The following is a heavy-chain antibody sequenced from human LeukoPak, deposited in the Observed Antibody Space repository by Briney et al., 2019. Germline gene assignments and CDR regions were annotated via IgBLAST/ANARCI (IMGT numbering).Heavy chain of an antibody. CDR2: IYYSGST. J-gene: IGHJ4*02. CDR3: ARSKDILTGYCFDY. D-gene: IGHD3-9*01. V-gene: IGHV4-59*01. Sequence: SETLSLTCTVSGGSISSYYWSWLRQPPGKGLEWIGYIYYSGSTNYNPSLKSRVTISVDTSKKQFSLKLSSVTAADTAVYYCARSKDILTGYCFDYWGQGTLVTVSA. CDR1: GGSISSYY.